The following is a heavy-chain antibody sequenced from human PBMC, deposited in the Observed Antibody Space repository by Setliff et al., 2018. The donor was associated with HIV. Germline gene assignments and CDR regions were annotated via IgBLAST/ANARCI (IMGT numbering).Heavy chain of an antibody. Sequence: SETLSLTCDVSGFSISSSYYWSWIRQPAGKGLEWIGRIYTSGSTNYNPSLKSRVTISVDTSKNQFSLKLSSVTAADTAVYYCARGWIQLWSDAFDIWGQGTMVTVSS. V-gene: IGHV4-61*02. CDR2: IYTSGST. CDR1: GFSISSSYY. CDR3: ARGWIQLWSDAFDI. D-gene: IGHD5-18*01. J-gene: IGHJ3*02.